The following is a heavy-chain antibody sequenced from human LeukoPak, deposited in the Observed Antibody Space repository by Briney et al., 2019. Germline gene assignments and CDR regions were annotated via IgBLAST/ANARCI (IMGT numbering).Heavy chain of an antibody. V-gene: IGHV4-59*01. Sequence: PSETLSLTCTVSGVSISSYYWSWIRQPPGKGLEWIGYIYYSGSTNYNPSLKSRVTISVDTSKNQFSLKLSSVTAADTAVYFCARSVIYGGNSGFYCGLDVWGQGTTVTVSS. CDR2: IYYSGST. D-gene: IGHD4-23*01. J-gene: IGHJ6*02. CDR3: ARSVIYGGNSGFYCGLDV. CDR1: GVSISSYY.